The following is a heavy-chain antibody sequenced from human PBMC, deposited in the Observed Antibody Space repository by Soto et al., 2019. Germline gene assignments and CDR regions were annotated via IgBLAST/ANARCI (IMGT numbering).Heavy chain of an antibody. Sequence: PSETLCLSCTVSGGSSSSYYWSWIRQPPGKGLEWIGYIYYSGSTNYNPSLKSRVTISVDTSKNQFSLKLSSVTAADTAVYYCARRAVGGIVVVPAALLDAFDIWGQGTMVTVSS. CDR1: GGSSSSYY. J-gene: IGHJ3*02. V-gene: IGHV4-59*01. CDR3: ARRAVGGIVVVPAALLDAFDI. CDR2: IYYSGST. D-gene: IGHD2-2*01.